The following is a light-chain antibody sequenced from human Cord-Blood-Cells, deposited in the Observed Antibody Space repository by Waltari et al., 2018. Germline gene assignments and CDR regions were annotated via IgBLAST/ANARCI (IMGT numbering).Light chain of an antibody. CDR1: NMGSKS. J-gene: IGLJ2*01. CDR3: QVWDSSSDHVV. CDR2: YDS. Sequence: SYVLTQPPSVSVAPGKTARITCGGNNMGSKSGPWYQQKPGQAPVLVIYYDSDRPSGIPERFSGSNSGNTATLTISRVEAGDEADYYCQVWDSSSDHVVFGGGTKLTVL. V-gene: IGLV3-21*04.